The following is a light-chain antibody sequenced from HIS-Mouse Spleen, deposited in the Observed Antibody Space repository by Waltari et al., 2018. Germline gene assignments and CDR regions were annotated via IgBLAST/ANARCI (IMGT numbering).Light chain of an antibody. CDR1: KLGDKY. CDR2: QDS. V-gene: IGLV3-1*01. CDR3: QAWDSSTAV. J-gene: IGLJ2*01. Sequence: YELTQPPSVSVSPGQTASSTCPGDKLGDKYACWYQQKPGQSPVLVIYQDSKRPSGIPERFSGSNSGNTATLTISGTQAMDEADYYCQAWDSSTAVFGGGTKLTVL.